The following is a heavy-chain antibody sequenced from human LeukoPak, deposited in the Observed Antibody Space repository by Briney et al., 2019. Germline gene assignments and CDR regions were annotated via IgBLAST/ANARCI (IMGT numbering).Heavy chain of an antibody. J-gene: IGHJ5*02. CDR3: ARERPLVGALDL. V-gene: IGHV3-48*03. D-gene: IGHD2-15*01. CDR2: ISSRGSDK. CDR1: GFPFNGFE. Sequence: GGSLRLSCVVSGFPFNGFEMNWVRQAPGKGLEWVSLISSRGSDKFYADSVKGRFTISRDNAKSSLFLQMKSLRVEDTGIYYCARERPLVGALDLWGQGTVVTVSS.